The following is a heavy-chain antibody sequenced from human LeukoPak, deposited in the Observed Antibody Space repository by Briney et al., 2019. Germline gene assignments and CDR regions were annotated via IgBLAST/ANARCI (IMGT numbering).Heavy chain of an antibody. V-gene: IGHV3-23*01. CDR3: AKGASSTWIQY. D-gene: IGHD6-13*01. CDR2: NTYKGGYT. CDR1: GLTFSTYA. Sequence: GGSVRLSCAASGLTFSTYAMPGVRQAPRKGVEGVSYNTYKGGYTLHADSVKGRYTMSRHNSKNTLSVPMTSLRAEDTAVYYCAKGASSTWIQYWGEGTLVTVSS. J-gene: IGHJ4*02.